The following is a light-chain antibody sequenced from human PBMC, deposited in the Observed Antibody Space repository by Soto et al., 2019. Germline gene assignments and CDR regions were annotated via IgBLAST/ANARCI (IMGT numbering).Light chain of an antibody. J-gene: IGKJ5*01. CDR3: QQANSFPIT. V-gene: IGKV1-5*03. Sequence: DIQMTQSPSTLSASVGDRVTITCRASQSISNWLAWHQQKPGKVPKILIYKASSLESGVPSRFSGSGSGTEFTLTISSLQPEDFATYFCQQANSFPITFGQGTRLEIK. CDR1: QSISNW. CDR2: KAS.